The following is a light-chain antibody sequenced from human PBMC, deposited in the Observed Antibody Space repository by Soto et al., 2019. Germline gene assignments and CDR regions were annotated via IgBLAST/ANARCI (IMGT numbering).Light chain of an antibody. V-gene: IGKV1-5*01. CDR2: DAS. CDR3: QQYESYSPWT. J-gene: IGKJ1*01. Sequence: ILLTQSPSSLSASVGDRVTITCRASQSISSWLAWYQQKPGKAPKLLIYDASTLQSGVPSRYSGSGSGTEFTLTISNLQPDDFATYYCQQYESYSPWTFGQGTKVDNK. CDR1: QSISSW.